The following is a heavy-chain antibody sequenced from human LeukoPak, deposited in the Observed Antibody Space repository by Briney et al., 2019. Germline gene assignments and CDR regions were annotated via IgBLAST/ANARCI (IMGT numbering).Heavy chain of an antibody. CDR1: GGSIRSYQ. CDR2: IYYSGST. Sequence: SETLSLTCTVSGGSIRSYQWSWIRQPPGKGLEWIGYIYYSGSTNYNPSLKSRVTISVDTTKNQFSLRLTSMTAADTAVYYCARDMAQQWPEYFQHWGQGTLVTVSS. V-gene: IGHV4-59*01. D-gene: IGHD6-19*01. CDR3: ARDMAQQWPEYFQH. J-gene: IGHJ1*01.